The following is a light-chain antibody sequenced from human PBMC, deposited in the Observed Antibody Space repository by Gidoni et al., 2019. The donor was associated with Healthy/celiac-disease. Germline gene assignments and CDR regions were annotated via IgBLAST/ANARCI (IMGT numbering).Light chain of an antibody. CDR2: DAS. V-gene: IGKV1-33*01. CDR1: QDITNY. CDR3: QQYDNLPIT. Sequence: DIQMTQSPSSLSASVGDRGTITCPASQDITNYLHWYQQKPGKPPKLLIYDASNLETGVPSRFSGSGSGTDFTFTISSLQPEDIATYYCQQYDNLPITFGQGTRLEIK. J-gene: IGKJ5*01.